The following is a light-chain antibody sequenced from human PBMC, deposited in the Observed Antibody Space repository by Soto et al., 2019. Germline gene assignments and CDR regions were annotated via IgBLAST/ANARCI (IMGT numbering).Light chain of an antibody. Sequence: DIVMTQSPDSLAVSLGERATINCKSSQSVLYSSNNKHSLAWYQQKPGQPPKLLIYWASTRESGVPDRFSGSGSGTDFTLTISSLQAEDVAVYYCQQYYSTPPYTFGQGTKLEIK. CDR2: WAS. CDR1: QSVLYSSNNKHS. CDR3: QQYYSTPPYT. V-gene: IGKV4-1*01. J-gene: IGKJ2*01.